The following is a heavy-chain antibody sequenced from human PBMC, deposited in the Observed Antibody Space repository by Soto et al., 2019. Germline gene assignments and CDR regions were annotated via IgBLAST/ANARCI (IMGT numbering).Heavy chain of an antibody. CDR3: ARQRAGSASGSGPMVRGVTVINWFDP. V-gene: IGHV4-34*01. CDR1: GGSFSGYY. CDR2: INHSGST. D-gene: IGHD3-10*01. J-gene: IGHJ5*02. Sequence: PSETLSLTCAVYGGSFSGYYWSWIRQPPGKGLEWIGEINHSGSTNYNPSLKSRVTISVDTSKNQFSLKLSSVTAADTAVYYCARQRAGSASGSGPMVRGVTVINWFDPWGQGTLVTVSS.